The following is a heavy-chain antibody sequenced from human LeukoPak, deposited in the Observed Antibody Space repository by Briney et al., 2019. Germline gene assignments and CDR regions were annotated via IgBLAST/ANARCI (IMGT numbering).Heavy chain of an antibody. Sequence: PGGSLRLSCAASGFTFSSYWMSWVRQAPGKGLEWVANIKQDGSEKNYVDSVKGRFTISRDNAKNSLYLQTNSLRAEDTAVHYCARGGYTFEYWGQGTLVTVSS. CDR1: GFTFSSYW. V-gene: IGHV3-7*01. D-gene: IGHD5-18*01. CDR3: ARGGYTFEY. J-gene: IGHJ4*02. CDR2: IKQDGSEK.